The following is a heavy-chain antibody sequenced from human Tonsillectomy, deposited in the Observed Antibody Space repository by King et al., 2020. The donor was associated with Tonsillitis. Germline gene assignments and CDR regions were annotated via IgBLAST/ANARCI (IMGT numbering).Heavy chain of an antibody. D-gene: IGHD2-8*02. CDR1: GYSFTTYG. V-gene: IGHV1-18*01. CDR2: ISPFNGDT. CDR3: ARSSSGVLDY. Sequence: QLVQSGREVKKPGASVRVSCKASGYSFTTYGITWVRQAPGQGLEWMGWISPFNGDTNFGQKFQGRVTMTTDTSTSTAYLELRTLRYDDTAVYYCARSSSGVLDYWGQGTLVTVSS. J-gene: IGHJ4*02.